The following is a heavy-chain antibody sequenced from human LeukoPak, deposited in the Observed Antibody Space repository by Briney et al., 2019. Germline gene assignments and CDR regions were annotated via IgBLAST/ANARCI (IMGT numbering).Heavy chain of an antibody. CDR1: GGSISSNNW. Sequence: SETLSLACAVSGGSISSNNWWGWVRQPPGKGLEWIGEIYHSGSPSYNPSLKSRVTISVDKSRNHFSLNLSSVTAADTAVYYCARVNINNWHSCDYWGQGTLVTVSS. CDR3: ARVNINNWHSCDY. J-gene: IGHJ4*02. CDR2: IYHSGSP. V-gene: IGHV4-4*02. D-gene: IGHD1-1*01.